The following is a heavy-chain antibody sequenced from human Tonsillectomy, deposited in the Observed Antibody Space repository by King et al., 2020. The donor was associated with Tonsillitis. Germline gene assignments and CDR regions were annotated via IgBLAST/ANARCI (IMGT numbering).Heavy chain of an antibody. CDR3: ASMSAYYYGREYFQH. Sequence: QLVQSGAEVKKPGASVKVSCKASGYTFTSYGINRVRQAPGQGLEWMGWISAYNGNTNYAQMLQGRVTMTPDTSTSTAYVELRRQRSDDTAVYYCASMSAYYYGREYFQHWGQGTLVTVSS. CDR2: ISAYNGNT. D-gene: IGHD3-22*01. J-gene: IGHJ1*01. CDR1: GYTFTSYG. V-gene: IGHV1-18*04.